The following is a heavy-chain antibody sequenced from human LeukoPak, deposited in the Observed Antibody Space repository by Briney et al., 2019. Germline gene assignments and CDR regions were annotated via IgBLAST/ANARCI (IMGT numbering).Heavy chain of an antibody. Sequence: GGSLRLSCAASGFIFSDYYMSWIRQAPGRGLEWVSYISKSGNTIYYADSVKGRFTISRDNAKNSLFLQMNSLRAEDTAVYYCARDPPIGYCSGGSCYSNDWGQGTLVTVSS. J-gene: IGHJ4*02. D-gene: IGHD2-15*01. V-gene: IGHV3-11*01. CDR1: GFIFSDYY. CDR2: ISKSGNTI. CDR3: ARDPPIGYCSGGSCYSND.